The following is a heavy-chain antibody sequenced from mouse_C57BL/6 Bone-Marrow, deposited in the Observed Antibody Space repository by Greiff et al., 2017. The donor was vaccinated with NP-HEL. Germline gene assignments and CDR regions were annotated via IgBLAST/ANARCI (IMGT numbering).Heavy chain of an antibody. J-gene: IGHJ3*01. Sequence: EVHLVESGGDLVKPGGSLKLSCAASGFTFSSYGMSWVRQTPDKRLEWVATISSGGSYTYYPDSVKGRFTISRDNAKNTLYLQMSSLKSEDTAMYYCARPYSTLAWFAYWGQGTLVTVSA. CDR3: ARPYSTLAWFAY. CDR2: ISSGGSYT. D-gene: IGHD2-5*01. V-gene: IGHV5-6*01. CDR1: GFTFSSYG.